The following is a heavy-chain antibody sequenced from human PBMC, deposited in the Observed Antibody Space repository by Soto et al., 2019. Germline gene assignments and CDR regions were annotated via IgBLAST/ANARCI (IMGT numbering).Heavy chain of an antibody. Sequence: EVQLVESGGGLVQPGGSLRLSCAAAGFTFSTKYMSWVRQAPGKGLEWVSVSYSGGGTLYADSVKGRFTISRDNSKNTLHLQMNSLRAEGTAVYYCARRPEIIVPPAMSPFDYWGQGTLVTVSS. CDR1: GFTFSTKY. CDR3: ARRPEIIVPPAMSPFDY. V-gene: IGHV3-66*01. D-gene: IGHD2-2*01. J-gene: IGHJ4*02. CDR2: SYSGGGT.